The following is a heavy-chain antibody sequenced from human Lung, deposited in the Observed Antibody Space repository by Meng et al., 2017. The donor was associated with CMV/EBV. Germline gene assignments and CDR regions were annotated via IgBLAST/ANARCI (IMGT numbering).Heavy chain of an antibody. V-gene: IGHV3-7*01. Sequence: GEXXKISCAASGFTFSSYWMSWVRQAPGKGLEWVANIKQDGSEKYYVDSVKGRFTISRDNAKNSLYLQMNSLRAEDTAVYYCARETDSSGCDYWGQGTLVTVSS. J-gene: IGHJ4*02. CDR3: ARETDSSGCDY. D-gene: IGHD3-22*01. CDR2: IKQDGSEK. CDR1: GFTFSSYW.